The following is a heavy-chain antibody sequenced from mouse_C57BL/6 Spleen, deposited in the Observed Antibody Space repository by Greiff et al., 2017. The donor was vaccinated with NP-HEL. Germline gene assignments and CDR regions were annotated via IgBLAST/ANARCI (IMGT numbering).Heavy chain of an antibody. V-gene: IGHV1-69*01. CDR2: IDPSDSYT. CDR1: GYPFTSYW. J-gene: IGHJ2*01. CDR3: ALITTVVAVDY. D-gene: IGHD1-1*01. Sequence: QVQLQQPGAALVMPGASVKLSCKASGYPFTSYWMHWVKQRPGQGLEWIGEIDPSDSYTNYNQKFKGKSTLTVDKSSSTAYMPLSSLTSEDSAVYDCALITTVVAVDYWGQGTTLTVAS.